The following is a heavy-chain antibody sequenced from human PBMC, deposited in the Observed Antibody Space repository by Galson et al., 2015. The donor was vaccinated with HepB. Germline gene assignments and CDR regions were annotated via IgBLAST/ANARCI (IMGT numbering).Heavy chain of an antibody. J-gene: IGHJ6*02. D-gene: IGHD5-24*01. CDR1: GFTFTSSA. CDR2: IVVGSGNT. CDR3: AAVEAPDYYYGMDV. Sequence: SVKVSCKASGFTFTSSAMQWVRQARGQRLEWIGWIVVGSGNTNYAQKFQERVTITRDMSTSTAYMELSSLRSEDTAVYYCAAVEAPDYYYGMDVWGQGTTVTVSS. V-gene: IGHV1-58*02.